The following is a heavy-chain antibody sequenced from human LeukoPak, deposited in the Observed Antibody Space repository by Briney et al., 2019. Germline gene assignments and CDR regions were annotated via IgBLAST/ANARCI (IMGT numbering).Heavy chain of an antibody. CDR2: MKGDGSEK. J-gene: IGHJ6*03. Sequence: GGSLRLSCVASGFTFSTYWMTWVRQAPGKGLEWVANMKGDGSEKHYVDSVKGRFTISRDNARNSLYLEMNSLRAEDSAVYYCAKSRDYYYYYMDVWGKGTTVTVSS. CDR3: AKSRDYYYYYMDV. CDR1: GFTFSTYW. V-gene: IGHV3-7*01. D-gene: IGHD6-13*01.